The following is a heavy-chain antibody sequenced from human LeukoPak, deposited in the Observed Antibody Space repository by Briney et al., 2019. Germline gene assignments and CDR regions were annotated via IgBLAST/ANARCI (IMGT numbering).Heavy chain of an antibody. Sequence: GGSLRLSCAASGFTFSSYSMNWVRQAPGKGLEWVSYISSSSSTIYYADSVKGRFTISRDNAKNSLYLQMNSLRAEDTAVYYCARGGPEVTTCYDYWGQGTLVTVSS. CDR2: ISSSSSTI. J-gene: IGHJ4*02. D-gene: IGHD4-17*01. CDR1: GFTFSSYS. V-gene: IGHV3-48*04. CDR3: ARGGPEVTTCYDY.